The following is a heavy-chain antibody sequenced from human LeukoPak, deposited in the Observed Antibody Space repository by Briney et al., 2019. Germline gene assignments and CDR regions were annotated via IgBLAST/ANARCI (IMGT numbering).Heavy chain of an antibody. CDR1: GGSFSSYY. V-gene: IGHV4-59*01. CDR3: ARADPDYYDSSGYSGQDAFDI. J-gene: IGHJ3*02. D-gene: IGHD3-22*01. CDR2: IYYSGST. Sequence: SETLSLTCAVYGGSFSSYYWSWIRQPPGKGLEWIGYIYYSGSTNYNPSLKSRVTISVDTSKNQFSLKLSSVTAADTAVYYCARADPDYYDSSGYSGQDAFDIWGQGTMVTVSS.